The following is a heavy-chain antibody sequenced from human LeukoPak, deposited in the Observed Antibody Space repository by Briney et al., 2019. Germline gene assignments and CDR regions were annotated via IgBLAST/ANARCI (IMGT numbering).Heavy chain of an antibody. CDR3: ARDPTRTYYYYYGMDV. V-gene: IGHV3-30-3*01. D-gene: IGHD1-14*01. CDR2: ISYDGSNK. Sequence: GGSLRLSCAASGFAFSSYAMHWVRQAPGKGLEWVAVISYDGSNKYYADSVKGRFTISRDNSKNTLYLQMNSLRAEDTAVYYCARDPTRTYYYYYGMDVWGQGTTVTVSS. J-gene: IGHJ6*02. CDR1: GFAFSSYA.